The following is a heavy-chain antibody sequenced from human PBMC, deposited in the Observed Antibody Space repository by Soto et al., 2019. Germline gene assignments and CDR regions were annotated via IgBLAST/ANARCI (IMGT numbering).Heavy chain of an antibody. CDR3: ARELELGGYMDV. J-gene: IGHJ6*03. CDR1: GFTFSNYY. D-gene: IGHD1-7*01. Sequence: QVQLVESGGGLVKPGGSLRLSCAASGFTFSNYYMSGIRQAPGKGLEGFSYISSSGSTIYYADSLKGRFTISRDNAKNSLYLQMNSLRAEDTAVYYCARELELGGYMDVWGKGTTVTVSS. CDR2: ISSSGSTI. V-gene: IGHV3-11*01.